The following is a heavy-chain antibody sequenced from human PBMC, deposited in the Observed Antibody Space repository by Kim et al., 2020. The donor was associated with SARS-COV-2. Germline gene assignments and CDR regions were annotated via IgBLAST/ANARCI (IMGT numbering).Heavy chain of an antibody. CDR3: ASDRQLLEWLSPLSHYY. Sequence: GGSLRLSCAASGFTFSSYSMNWVRQAPGKGLEWVSSISSSSSYIYYADSVKGRFTISRDNDKNSLYLQMNSLRAEDTAANYCASDRQLLEWLSPLSHYY. V-gene: IGHV3-21*01. CDR1: GFTFSSYS. D-gene: IGHD3-3*01. CDR2: ISSSSSYI. J-gene: IGHJ6*01.